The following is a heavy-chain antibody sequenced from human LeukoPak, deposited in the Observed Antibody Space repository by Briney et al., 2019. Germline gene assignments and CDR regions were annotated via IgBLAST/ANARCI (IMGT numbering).Heavy chain of an antibody. J-gene: IGHJ4*02. Sequence: GGSLRLSCAASGFTFSSYGMHWVRQAPGKGLEWVAFIRYDGSDKYYADSVKGRFTVSRDNSKNTLYLQMNSLRSDDTAVYYCARGLRYSSSSGYWGQRTLVTVSS. D-gene: IGHD6-6*01. V-gene: IGHV3-30*02. CDR3: ARGLRYSSSSGY. CDR2: IRYDGSDK. CDR1: GFTFSSYG.